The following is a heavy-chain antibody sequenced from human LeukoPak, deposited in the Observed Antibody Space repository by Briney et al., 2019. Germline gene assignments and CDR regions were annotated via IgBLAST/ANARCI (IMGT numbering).Heavy chain of an antibody. J-gene: IGHJ4*02. V-gene: IGHV3-15*01. CDR2: IKSKTDGGTA. D-gene: IGHD3-22*01. Sequence: GGSLRLSCAASGFSFSSFGMNWVRQAPGKGLEWVGRIKSKTDGGTADYAAPVKGRFTISRDDSKNTLYLQMNSLKTEDTAVYYCTTDRYYYDSGFDYWGQGTLVTVSS. CDR1: GFSFSSFG. CDR3: TTDRYYYDSGFDY.